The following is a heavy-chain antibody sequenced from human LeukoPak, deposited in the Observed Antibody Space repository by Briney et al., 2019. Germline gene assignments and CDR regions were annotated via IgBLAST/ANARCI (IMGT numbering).Heavy chain of an antibody. D-gene: IGHD2-2*01. J-gene: IGHJ4*02. CDR3: AHGYANGWPPDY. V-gene: IGHV3-23*01. CDR1: GLTFSSNV. CDR2: ISGTGGTT. Sequence: PGGSLRLSCAASGLTFSSNVMTWVRQAPGKRLEWVSLISGTGGTTYYADSVKGRFTISRDNSKNTLYLQMNGLTVQDTAVYYCAHGYANGWPPDYWGQGTQVTVSS.